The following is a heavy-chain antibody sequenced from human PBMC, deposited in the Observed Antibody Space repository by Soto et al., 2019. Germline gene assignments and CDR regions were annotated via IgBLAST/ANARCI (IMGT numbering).Heavy chain of an antibody. Sequence: EVQLVESGGGLVQPGGSLRLSCAASGFTFSSYAMSWVRQAPGKGLEWVSAISGSGGSTYYADSVKGRFTISRDNSKNTLYLQMNSLRAEDTAVYYCAKDLWEFNYYYYGMDVWGQGTTVTVSS. D-gene: IGHD3-10*01. V-gene: IGHV3-23*04. CDR2: ISGSGGST. J-gene: IGHJ6*02. CDR3: AKDLWEFNYYYYGMDV. CDR1: GFTFSSYA.